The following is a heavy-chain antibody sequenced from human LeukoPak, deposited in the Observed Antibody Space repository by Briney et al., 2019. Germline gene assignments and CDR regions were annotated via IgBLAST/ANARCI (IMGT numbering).Heavy chain of an antibody. Sequence: PGGSLRLSCATSEFTFSAYAMHWVRQAPGRGLEWVAFVRYGGNIKYYADSVKGRFTISRDNSKNTLYIQMNSLRPEDTAVYYCTKDLGTEYNIFDYWGQGTLVTVSS. CDR3: TKDLGTEYNIFDY. V-gene: IGHV3-30*02. J-gene: IGHJ4*02. CDR2: VRYGGNIK. D-gene: IGHD3-9*01. CDR1: EFTFSAYA.